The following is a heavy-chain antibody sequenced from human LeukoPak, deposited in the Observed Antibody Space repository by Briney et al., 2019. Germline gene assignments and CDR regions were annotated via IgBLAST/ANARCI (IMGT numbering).Heavy chain of an antibody. Sequence: GRSLRLSCAASGFTVANDRMSWVRQAPGKGLEWVSTVYGGGNTAYADSVEGRFTISRDTSKNTLLLQMNSLRAEDTALYFCVRERFGAIVENWGQGALVIVSS. CDR2: VYGGGNT. D-gene: IGHD5-24*01. J-gene: IGHJ4*02. CDR3: VRERFGAIVEN. CDR1: GFTVANDR. V-gene: IGHV3-53*01.